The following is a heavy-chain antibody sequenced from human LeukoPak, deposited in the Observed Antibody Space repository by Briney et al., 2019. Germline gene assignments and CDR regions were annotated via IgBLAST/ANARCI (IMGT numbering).Heavy chain of an antibody. V-gene: IGHV1-2*02. Sequence: ASVKVSCKASGYTFTGYYMHWVRQAPGQGLEWMGWINPNGGDTNYAQKFQGRVTMTRDTSISTAYMELGWLTSDDTAVYHCSTLKETDYWGQGTLVTVSS. CDR1: GYTFTGYY. J-gene: IGHJ4*02. CDR3: STLKETDY. CDR2: INPNGGDT.